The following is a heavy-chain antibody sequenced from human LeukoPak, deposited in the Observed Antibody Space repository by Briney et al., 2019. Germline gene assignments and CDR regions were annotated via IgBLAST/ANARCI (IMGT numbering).Heavy chain of an antibody. J-gene: IGHJ5*02. CDR1: GGSISSSSYY. D-gene: IGHD3-3*01. CDR3: ARDRGDYDFWSGYQTYNWFDP. Sequence: PSETLSLTCTVSGGSISSSSYYRGWIRQPPGKGLEWIGSIYYSGSTYYNPSLKSRVTISVDTSKNQLPLKLSSVTAADTAVYYCARDRGDYDFWSGYQTYNWFDPWGQGTLVTVSS. CDR2: IYYSGST. V-gene: IGHV4-39*06.